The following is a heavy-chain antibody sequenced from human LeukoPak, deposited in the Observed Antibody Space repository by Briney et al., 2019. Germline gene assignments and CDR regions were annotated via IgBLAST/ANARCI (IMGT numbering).Heavy chain of an antibody. V-gene: IGHV3-23*01. CDR1: GFTFNNYA. CDR2: ISGGGETT. CDR3: ARDYADYVGYFFFDY. J-gene: IGHJ4*02. D-gene: IGHD4-17*01. Sequence: GGSPRLSCAASGFTFNNYAMNWVRQAPGKGLEWVSSISGGGETTYYADSAKGRFTTSRDNSQNTLYLQMNSLRAEDTAVYYCARDYADYVGYFFFDYWGQGTLVTVSS.